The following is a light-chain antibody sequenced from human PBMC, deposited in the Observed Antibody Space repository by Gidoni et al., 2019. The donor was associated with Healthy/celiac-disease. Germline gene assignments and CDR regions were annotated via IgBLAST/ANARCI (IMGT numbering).Light chain of an antibody. CDR3: AAWDDSLNAFYV. Sequence: QSVLTQPPSASGTPGKRVTISCSGSSSNIGSNTVNWYQQLPGTAPKLLIYSNNQRPSGVPDRFSGSKSGTSASLAISGLQSEDEADYYCAAWDDSLNAFYVFGTGTKVXVL. J-gene: IGLJ1*01. CDR2: SNN. V-gene: IGLV1-44*01. CDR1: SSNIGSNT.